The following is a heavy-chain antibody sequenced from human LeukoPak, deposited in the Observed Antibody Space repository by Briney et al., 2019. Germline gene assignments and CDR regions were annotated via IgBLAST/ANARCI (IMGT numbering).Heavy chain of an antibody. Sequence: GGSLRLSCXXSGFTFSSYAMSWGGQAPGKGVEGVSAISGSGGSTYYADSVNGPFTISRDNSKNTLYLQMNSLRAEDTAVYYCAKHGALAADWYFDLWGRGTLVTVSS. J-gene: IGHJ2*01. D-gene: IGHD6-13*01. V-gene: IGHV3-23*01. CDR3: AKHGALAADWYFDL. CDR2: ISGSGGST. CDR1: GFTFSSYA.